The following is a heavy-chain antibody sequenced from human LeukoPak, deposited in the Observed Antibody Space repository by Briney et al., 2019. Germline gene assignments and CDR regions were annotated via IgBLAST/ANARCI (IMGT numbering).Heavy chain of an antibody. J-gene: IGHJ2*01. CDR1: GFSFDDYA. CDR3: AKGKDTLNPYWYFDV. D-gene: IGHD5-18*01. V-gene: IGHV3-20*04. Sequence: GSLRLSCAASGFSFDDYAMSRVRQAPGKGLEWVSGINWSGVSTGYADSVKGRFTISRDNTKNSLFLQLNSLRAEDTAFYYCAKGKDTLNPYWYFDVWGRGTLVSVSS. CDR2: INWSGVST.